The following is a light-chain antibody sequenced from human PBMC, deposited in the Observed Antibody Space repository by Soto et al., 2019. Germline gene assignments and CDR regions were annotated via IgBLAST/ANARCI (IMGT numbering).Light chain of an antibody. CDR3: QQCGSSPGT. CDR1: QSVSSSY. CDR2: GAS. Sequence: EIVLTQSPGTLSLSPGERATLSCRASQSVSSSYLAWYQQKPGQAPRLLIYGASSRATGIPDRFSGSGSGTDFTLTISRLEPEDLAVYYCQQCGSSPGTFGQGTKVDIK. J-gene: IGKJ1*01. V-gene: IGKV3-20*01.